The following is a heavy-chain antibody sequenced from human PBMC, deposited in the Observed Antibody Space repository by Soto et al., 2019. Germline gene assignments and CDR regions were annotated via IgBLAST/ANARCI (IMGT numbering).Heavy chain of an antibody. Sequence: QVQLQESGPGLVKPSETLSLTCTVSGGSISSYYWSWIRQPPGKGLEWIGYIYYSGSTNYNPSLKSRVTISVDTSKNQFSLKLSSVTAADTAVYYCARGRYSSGWASWGQGTLVTVSS. V-gene: IGHV4-59*01. J-gene: IGHJ5*02. D-gene: IGHD6-19*01. CDR3: ARGRYSSGWAS. CDR1: GGSISSYY. CDR2: IYYSGST.